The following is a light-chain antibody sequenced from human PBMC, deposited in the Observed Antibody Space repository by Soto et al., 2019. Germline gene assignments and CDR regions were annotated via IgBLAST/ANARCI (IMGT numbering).Light chain of an antibody. J-gene: IGKJ5*01. CDR2: GAS. Sequence: DIQMTQSPSSLSASVVDRVTITCRASQSISISLNWYQLKPGKAPNLLMYGASYLKSGVPTRFSGSGSGTDFTLTISSLQPEDFATYXXXQTYTXPXITFGQGTRLEIK. CDR3: XQTYTXPXIT. CDR1: QSISIS. V-gene: IGKV1-39*01.